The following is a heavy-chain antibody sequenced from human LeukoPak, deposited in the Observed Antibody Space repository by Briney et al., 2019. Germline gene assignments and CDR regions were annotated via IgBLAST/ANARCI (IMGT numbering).Heavy chain of an antibody. D-gene: IGHD3-10*01. CDR2: ISSSGSTI. J-gene: IGHJ5*02. CDR3: ARGLLAGSYLFDP. V-gene: IGHV3-11*01. CDR1: GFTFSDYY. Sequence: PGGSLRLSCAASGFTFSDYYMSWIRQAPGKGLEWVSYISSSGSTIYYADSVKGRFTISRDNAKNSLYLQMNSLRAEDTAEYYCARGLLAGSYLFDPWGQGTLVTVSS.